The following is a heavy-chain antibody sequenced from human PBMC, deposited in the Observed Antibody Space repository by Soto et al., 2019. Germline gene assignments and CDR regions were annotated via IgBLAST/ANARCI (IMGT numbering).Heavy chain of an antibody. V-gene: IGHV4-34*01. CDR3: ARTQVYVGYYMDV. J-gene: IGHJ6*03. CDR1: GGSFSGYY. CDR2: INHSGST. Sequence: SETLSLPCAVYGGSFSGYYWSWIRQPPGKGLEWIGEINHSGSTKYNPSLKSRVTISVDTSKNQFSLKLSSVTAADTAVYYCARTQVYVGYYMDVWGRGTTVTGS. D-gene: IGHD3-16*01.